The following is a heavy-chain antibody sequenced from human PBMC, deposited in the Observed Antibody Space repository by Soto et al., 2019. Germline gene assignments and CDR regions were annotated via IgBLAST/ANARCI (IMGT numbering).Heavy chain of an antibody. CDR3: ARAVEGDVDY. CDR2: ISYDGSNK. D-gene: IGHD1-1*01. CDR1: GFTFSSYA. V-gene: IGHV3-30-3*01. J-gene: IGHJ4*02. Sequence: QVQLVESGGGVVQPGRSLRLSCAASGFTFSSYAMHWVRQAPGKGLEWVAVISYDGSNKYYADSVKGRFTISRDNSKNTLYLQINSLTAEDTAVYYCARAVEGDVDYWGQGTLVTVSS.